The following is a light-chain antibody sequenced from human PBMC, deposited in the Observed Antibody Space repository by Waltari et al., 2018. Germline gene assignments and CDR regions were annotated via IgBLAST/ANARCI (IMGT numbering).Light chain of an antibody. CDR1: NFGRKI. V-gene: IGLV3-21*02. CDR3: QVWERTNDQVV. J-gene: IGLJ2*01. Sequence: SYVLTPAPSVSVAPVQTAGITCWGPNFGRKIVHGYQQKPGQAPVLVVHDDTDRPSGIPERFSGANSGNTATLTISRVEAGDEADYYCQVWERTNDQVVFGGGTKLTVL. CDR2: DDT.